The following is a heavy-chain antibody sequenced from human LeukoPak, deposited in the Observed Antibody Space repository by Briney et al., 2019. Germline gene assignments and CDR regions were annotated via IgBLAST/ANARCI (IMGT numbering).Heavy chain of an antibody. V-gene: IGHV3-74*01. CDR1: GFTFSTYW. Sequence: GGSLRLSCAASGFTFSTYWMHWVRQAPGKGLVWVSRILTDGSITTYADSVKGRFTISRDNAKNTLYRQMNSLRADDTAIYYCARGLTAAGASAFDYWGQGTLVTVSS. CDR2: ILTDGSIT. D-gene: IGHD6-13*01. CDR3: ARGLTAAGASAFDY. J-gene: IGHJ4*02.